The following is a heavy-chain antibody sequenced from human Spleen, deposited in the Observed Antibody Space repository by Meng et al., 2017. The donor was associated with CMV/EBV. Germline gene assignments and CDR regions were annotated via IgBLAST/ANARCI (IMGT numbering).Heavy chain of an antibody. Sequence: GGSLRLSCAASGFTFDDYGMSWVRQAPGKGLEWVSGINWNGGSTGYADSVKGRFTISRDNAKNSLYLQMNSLRAEDTALYYCARGKLAGHYYYYGMDVWGQGTTVTVSS. CDR3: ARGKLAGHYYYYGMDV. J-gene: IGHJ6*02. CDR2: INWNGGST. CDR1: GFTFDDYG. V-gene: IGHV3-20*04.